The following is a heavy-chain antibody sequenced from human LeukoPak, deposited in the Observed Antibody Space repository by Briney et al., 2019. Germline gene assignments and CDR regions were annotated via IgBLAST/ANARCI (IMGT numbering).Heavy chain of an antibody. CDR1: GFTFNTHW. D-gene: IGHD3-22*01. CDR3: ARERDYDSSGYYVFGY. V-gene: IGHV3-74*01. Sequence: PGGSLRLSCAASGFTFNTHWMNWVRQVPGKGLVWVSRINSDGSVTTYADSVKGRFTISRDNSKNTLYLQMNSLRAEDTAVYYCARERDYDSSGYYVFGYWGRGTLVTVSS. J-gene: IGHJ4*02. CDR2: INSDGSVT.